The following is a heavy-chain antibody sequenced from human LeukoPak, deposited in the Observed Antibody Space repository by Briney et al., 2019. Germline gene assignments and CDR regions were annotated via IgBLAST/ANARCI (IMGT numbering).Heavy chain of an antibody. CDR2: ISTDGTNT. CDR1: GFTFSTYW. J-gene: IGHJ4*02. Sequence: GGSLRLSCAASGFTFSTYWMHWVRQAPGKGLVWVSRISTDGTNTIYADSVKGRFTISRDNAKNTLSLQMNSLRAEDTAVYYCARGKTPAVTTPFDYWGQGTLVTVSS. D-gene: IGHD4-17*01. CDR3: ARGKTPAVTTPFDY. V-gene: IGHV3-74*01.